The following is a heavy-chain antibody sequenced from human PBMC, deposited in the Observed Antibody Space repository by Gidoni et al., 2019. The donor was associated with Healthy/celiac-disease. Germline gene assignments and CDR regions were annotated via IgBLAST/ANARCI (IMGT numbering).Heavy chain of an antibody. CDR1: GFSFTTSR. V-gene: IGHV3-48*02. D-gene: IGHD7-27*01. CDR3: ATSLTFFDY. CDR2: IDSSGSAI. J-gene: IGHJ4*02. Sequence: EVQLVESGGDLVQHGGSLRLSCTASGFSFTTSRMNWVRQAPGKGLEWISFIDSSGSAIYYADSVKGRFTISRDNAKDSLYLQMNSLRDDDTAVYYCATSLTFFDYWGQGTLVIVSS.